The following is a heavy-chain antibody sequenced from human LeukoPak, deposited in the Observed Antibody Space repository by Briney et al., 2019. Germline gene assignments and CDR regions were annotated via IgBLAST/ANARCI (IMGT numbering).Heavy chain of an antibody. CDR3: AREGTVYDFWSGLRSWYYFDY. CDR2: IRHDGSNK. Sequence: QPGGSLRLSCAASGSTFSSYGMHWVRQAPGKGLEWVACIRHDGSNKYYADSVKGRFTISRDNSKNTLYLQMNSLRAEDTAVYYCAREGTVYDFWSGLRSWYYFDYWGQGTLVTVSS. CDR1: GSTFSSYG. V-gene: IGHV3-30*02. D-gene: IGHD3-3*01. J-gene: IGHJ4*02.